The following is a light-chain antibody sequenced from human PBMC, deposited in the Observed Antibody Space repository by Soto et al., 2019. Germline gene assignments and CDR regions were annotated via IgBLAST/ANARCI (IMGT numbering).Light chain of an antibody. CDR3: QSYDTSLSGSV. V-gene: IGLV1-40*01. CDR1: GSNLGAKYA. Sequence: QSVLTQPPSVSGAPGQKVTISCTGSGSNLGAKYAVHWYQQLPGTAPKLLIYDNINRPSGVPDRFSGFKSDTSASLAITGLQAEDEADYYCQSYDTSLSGSVFGGGTKLTVL. CDR2: DNI. J-gene: IGLJ3*02.